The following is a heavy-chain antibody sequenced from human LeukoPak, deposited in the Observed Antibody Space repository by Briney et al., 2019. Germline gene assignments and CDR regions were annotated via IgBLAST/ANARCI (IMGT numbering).Heavy chain of an antibody. CDR3: VSFYETY. D-gene: IGHD2/OR15-2a*01. J-gene: IGHJ4*02. CDR1: GNYW. Sequence: GGSLRLSCAASGNYWMHCVRHAPGKGLVWVSHINSDGSWTSYADSVKGRFTISKDNANNTVYLQMNNLRAEDTAVYYCVSFYETYWGRGTLVTVSS. V-gene: IGHV3-74*01. CDR2: INSDGSWT.